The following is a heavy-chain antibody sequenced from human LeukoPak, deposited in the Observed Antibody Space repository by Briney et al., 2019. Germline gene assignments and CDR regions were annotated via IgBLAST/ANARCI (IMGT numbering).Heavy chain of an antibody. D-gene: IGHD2-2*01. CDR1: GFTFSTYG. J-gene: IGHJ5*02. CDR3: ARDDCSASSCQKHQNWFDP. V-gene: IGHV3-48*01. CDR2: ISRSITTI. Sequence: PGGSLRLSCVASGFTFSTYGMNWVREAPGKGLEWVSYISRSITTIYYADPVKGRFTISRDNAENSLYLQMNGLRAEDTAVYYCARDDCSASSCQKHQNWFDPWGQGTLVTVSS.